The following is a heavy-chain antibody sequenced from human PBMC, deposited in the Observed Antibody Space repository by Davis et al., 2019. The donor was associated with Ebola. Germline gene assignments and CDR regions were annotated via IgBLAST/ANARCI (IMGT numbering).Heavy chain of an antibody. Sequence: GESLKISCAASGFTFSSYAMSWVRQAPGKGLEWVSTISDRSEHTHYADSVKGRLTISRDDSKNTVFLHMNSLRAEDTAIYYCTTRLRHHFDYWGQGTLVTVSS. J-gene: IGHJ4*02. CDR2: ISDRSEHT. CDR3: TTRLRHHFDY. D-gene: IGHD1-1*01. CDR1: GFTFSSYA. V-gene: IGHV3-23*01.